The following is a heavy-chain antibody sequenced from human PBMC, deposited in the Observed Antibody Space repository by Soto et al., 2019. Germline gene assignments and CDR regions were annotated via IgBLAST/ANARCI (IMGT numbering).Heavy chain of an antibody. CDR3: ARGQPMAPYYYGSGSYYNADYYYYMDV. J-gene: IGHJ6*03. V-gene: IGHV1-8*01. D-gene: IGHD3-10*01. CDR1: GYTFTSYD. CDR2: MNPNSGNT. Sequence: ASVKVSCQASGYTFTSYDINWVRQATGQGLEWMGWMNPNSGNTGYAQKFQGRVTMTRNTSISTAYMELSSLRSEDTAVYYCARGQPMAPYYYGSGSYYNADYYYYMDVWGKGTTVTVSS.